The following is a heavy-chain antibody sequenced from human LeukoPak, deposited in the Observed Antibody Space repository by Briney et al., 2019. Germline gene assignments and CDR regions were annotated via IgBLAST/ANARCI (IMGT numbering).Heavy chain of an antibody. CDR2: ISYDGSNK. J-gene: IGHJ5*02. CDR3: AKKAGYSSGWSDH. Sequence: GGSLRLSCAASGFTFSSYAMHWVRQAPGKGLEWVAVISYDGSNKYYADSVKGRFTISRDNSENTLHLQMNSLRDDDTAVYYCAKKAGYSSGWSDHWGQGTLVTVSS. CDR1: GFTFSSYA. D-gene: IGHD6-19*01. V-gene: IGHV3-30*04.